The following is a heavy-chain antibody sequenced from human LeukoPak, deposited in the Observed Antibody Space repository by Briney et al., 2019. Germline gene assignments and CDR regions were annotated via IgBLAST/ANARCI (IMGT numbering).Heavy chain of an antibody. CDR3: ARQSGYYDY. Sequence: SETLSLTCTVSGGSISSSSYYWGWIRQPPGKGLERIGRIYYNGSTYYNPSLKSRVTISVDTSKNQLSLKLSSVTAAHTAVYYCARQSGYYDYWGQGTLVTVSS. D-gene: IGHD3-3*01. J-gene: IGHJ4*02. V-gene: IGHV4-39*01. CDR2: IYYNGST. CDR1: GGSISSSSYY.